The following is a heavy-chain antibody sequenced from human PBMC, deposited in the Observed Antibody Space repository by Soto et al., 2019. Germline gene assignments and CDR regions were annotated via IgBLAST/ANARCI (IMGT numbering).Heavy chain of an antibody. Sequence: EVQLVESGGGLVQPGGSLRLSCAASGFTFSGYSMFWVRQAPGKGLEYVSAINTNGVNTFYAKSVKGRFTISRDNSNNTMYLKMGSLRAEDMAVYYCARGRVEDSSGWATYFDYWGQGTLVTVSS. J-gene: IGHJ4*02. CDR3: ARGRVEDSSGWATYFDY. CDR2: INTNGVNT. V-gene: IGHV3-64*01. CDR1: GFTFSGYS. D-gene: IGHD6-19*01.